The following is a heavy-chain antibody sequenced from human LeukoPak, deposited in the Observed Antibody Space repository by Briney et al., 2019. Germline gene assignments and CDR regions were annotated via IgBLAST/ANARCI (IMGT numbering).Heavy chain of an antibody. V-gene: IGHV1-2*06. Sequence: ASVKLSCKASGYTFSGSYIHWVRQAPAQGLEWMGRINPHSGGTNYAQKFQGRVTMTRDTSNSTVYMELSRLRSDDTAVYYCARGEQWLVFGALEVDPWGQGTLVTVSS. CDR3: ARGEQWLVFGALEVDP. CDR1: GYTFSGSY. D-gene: IGHD6-19*01. J-gene: IGHJ5*02. CDR2: INPHSGGT.